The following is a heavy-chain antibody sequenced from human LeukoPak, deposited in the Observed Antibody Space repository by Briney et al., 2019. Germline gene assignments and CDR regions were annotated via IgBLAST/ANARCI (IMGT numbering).Heavy chain of an antibody. D-gene: IGHD2-2*01. CDR2: FDPEDGEA. Sequence: ASVKVSCKVSGYTLTKLSMHWVRQAPGKGREGRGGFDPEDGEAIYAQKFQGRVTMTEDTSTDTAYMELSSLRSEDTAVYYCATAKYCSSTSCRERKFDYWGQGTLVTVSS. CDR1: GYTLTKLS. J-gene: IGHJ4*02. CDR3: ATAKYCSSTSCRERKFDY. V-gene: IGHV1-24*01.